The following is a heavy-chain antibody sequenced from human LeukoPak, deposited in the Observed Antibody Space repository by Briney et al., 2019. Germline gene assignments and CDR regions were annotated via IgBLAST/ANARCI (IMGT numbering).Heavy chain of an antibody. D-gene: IGHD2-21*02. V-gene: IGHV5-51*01. J-gene: IGHJ4*02. CDR1: GYSFINYW. Sequence: GESLKISCEGSGYSFINYWIDWVRQMPGKGLEWMGIIYPGDYETRYSPSFQGLVTISVDKSISTAYLQWSSLKASDTAMYYCAIPPGYCGNDCSFDHWGQGTLVTVSS. CDR3: AIPPGYCGNDCSFDH. CDR2: IYPGDYET.